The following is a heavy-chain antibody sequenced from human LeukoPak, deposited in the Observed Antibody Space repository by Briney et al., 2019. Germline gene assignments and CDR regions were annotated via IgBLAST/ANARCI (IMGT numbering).Heavy chain of an antibody. J-gene: IGHJ6*02. CDR2: IIPILGIA. V-gene: IGHV1-69*02. CDR3: ARALGYCSSTSCHTSDYYYGMDV. CDR1: GGTFSSYT. D-gene: IGHD2-2*02. Sequence: GSSVKVSRKASGGTFSSYTISWVRQAPGQGLEWMGRIIPILGIANYAQKFQGRVTITADKSTSTAYMELSSLRSEDTAVYYCARALGYCSSTSCHTSDYYYGMDVWGQGTTVTVSS.